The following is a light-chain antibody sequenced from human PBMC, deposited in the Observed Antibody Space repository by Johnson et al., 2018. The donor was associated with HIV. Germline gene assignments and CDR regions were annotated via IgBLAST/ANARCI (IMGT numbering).Light chain of an antibody. CDR3: GTWDSSLSVYV. CDR2: ENN. Sequence: QSVLTQPPSVSAAPGQKVTISCSGSSSNIGNNYVSWYQQLPGTAPKLLIYENNKRPSGIPDRFSGSKSGTSATLGITGLQPENEADYYCGTWDSSLSVYVFGTGTKVTVL. J-gene: IGLJ1*01. CDR1: SSNIGNNY. V-gene: IGLV1-51*02.